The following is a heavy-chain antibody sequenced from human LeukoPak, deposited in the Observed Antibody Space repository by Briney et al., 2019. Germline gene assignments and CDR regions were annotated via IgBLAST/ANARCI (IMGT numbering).Heavy chain of an antibody. CDR3: TLSYYDSSGYLPDAFDI. Sequence: GGSLRLSCTASGFTFGDYAMSWVRQAPGKGLEWVGFIRSKAYGGTTEYAASVKGRFTISRDDSKSIAYLQMNSLKTEDTAVYYCTLSYYDSSGYLPDAFDIWGQGTMVTVSS. CDR1: GFTFGDYA. CDR2: IRSKAYGGTT. V-gene: IGHV3-49*04. J-gene: IGHJ3*02. D-gene: IGHD3-22*01.